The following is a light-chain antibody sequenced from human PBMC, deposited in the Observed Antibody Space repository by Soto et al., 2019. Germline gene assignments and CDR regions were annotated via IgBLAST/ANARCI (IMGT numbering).Light chain of an antibody. V-gene: IGKV3-11*01. CDR3: QQRSNWPPDT. CDR2: DTS. J-gene: IGKJ4*01. CDR1: QAVNTR. Sequence: EIVLTQSPATLSAFPGDRVTLSCRASQAVNTRLAWYQHKPGQAPRLLIYDTSTRATGVPTRFSGSGSGTDFTLTISSLEPEDFAVYYCQQRSNWPPDTFGGGTKVDIK.